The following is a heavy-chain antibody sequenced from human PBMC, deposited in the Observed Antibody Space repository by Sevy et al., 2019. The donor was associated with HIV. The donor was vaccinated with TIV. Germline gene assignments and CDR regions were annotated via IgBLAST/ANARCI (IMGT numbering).Heavy chain of an antibody. CDR1: GFTFSSYG. CDR2: IWYDGSNK. Sequence: GGSLRLSCAASGFTFSSYGMHWVRQAPGKGLEWVAVIWYDGSNKYYADSVKGRFTISRDNSKNTLYLQMNSLRAEDTAVYYCAKLGSYDFWSGYSNYWGQGTLVTVSS. D-gene: IGHD3-3*01. J-gene: IGHJ4*02. CDR3: AKLGSYDFWSGYSNY. V-gene: IGHV3-33*06.